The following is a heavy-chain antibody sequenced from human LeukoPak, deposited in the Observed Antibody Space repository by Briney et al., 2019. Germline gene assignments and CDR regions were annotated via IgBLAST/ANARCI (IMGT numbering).Heavy chain of an antibody. Sequence: ETLSLTCTVSGGSISSYYWSWIRQPPGKGLEWIGYIYYSGSTNYNPSLKSRVTISVDTSKNQFSLKLSSVTAADTAVYYCARETVAAGTGDYYYYMDVWGKGTTVTISS. CDR2: IYYSGST. V-gene: IGHV4-59*01. D-gene: IGHD6-13*01. CDR3: ARETVAAGTGDYYYYMDV. CDR1: GGSISSYY. J-gene: IGHJ6*03.